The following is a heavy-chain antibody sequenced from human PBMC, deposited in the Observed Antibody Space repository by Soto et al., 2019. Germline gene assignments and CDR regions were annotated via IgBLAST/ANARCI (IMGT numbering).Heavy chain of an antibody. V-gene: IGHV3-23*01. D-gene: IGHD3-16*01. CDR2: ISDDSSRT. J-gene: IGHJ5*01. Sequence: GGSLRLSCAASGFSFSTFEMSWVRQAPGRGLEWVSFISDDSSRTYYADAVKGRFTISRDNSKYTLYLQMNSLTAEDTAVYACVKGGWLDFWGQGPLVTSP. CDR3: VKGGWLDF. CDR1: GFSFSTFE.